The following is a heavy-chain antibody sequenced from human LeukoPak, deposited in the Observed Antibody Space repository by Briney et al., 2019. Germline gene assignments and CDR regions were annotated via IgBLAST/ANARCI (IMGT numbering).Heavy chain of an antibody. Sequence: SETLSLTCAVYGGSFSDYYWSWIRQPPGKGLEGIGEIIPSGGTNYSPSLKSRVTMSVDTSKNQFSLKLSSVTAADTAVYFCAGVGYSYVINDWSRTGLGAYPTKYHYHMDVWDKGTTVTVSS. CDR1: GGSFSDYY. V-gene: IGHV4-34*12. D-gene: IGHD5-18*01. CDR3: AGVGYSYVINDWSRTGLGAYPTKYHYHMDV. J-gene: IGHJ6*03. CDR2: IIPSGGT.